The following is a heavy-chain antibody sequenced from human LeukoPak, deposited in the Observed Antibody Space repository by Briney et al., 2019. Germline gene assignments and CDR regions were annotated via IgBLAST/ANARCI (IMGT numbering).Heavy chain of an antibody. Sequence: ARSLTLSCAAAGFTRDDYAIPWDRQAPGNGLVWVSCISWNSGSIGYADSVKVRFTISTDTAKNSLYLQMTSLRAEDTALYYCAKESGEYYFDYWGQGTLVTVSS. CDR3: AKESGEYYFDY. CDR1: GFTRDDYA. D-gene: IGHD3-16*01. CDR2: ISWNSGSI. V-gene: IGHV3-9*01. J-gene: IGHJ4*02.